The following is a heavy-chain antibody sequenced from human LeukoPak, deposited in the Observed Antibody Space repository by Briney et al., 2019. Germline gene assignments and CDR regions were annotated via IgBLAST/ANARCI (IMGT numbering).Heavy chain of an antibody. Sequence: XETLSLTCTVSGDSINSLDLWSWVRQPPGKGPEWIGEMYLSGTTHSNPSGKSRVTISIDKSKNQFFLNLSSVTAADTAVYYCAGLVGRYSSGLYYYYFDYWGQGTLVTVSS. J-gene: IGHJ4*02. CDR2: MYLSGTT. CDR1: GDSINSLDL. V-gene: IGHV4-4*02. CDR3: AGLVGRYSSGLYYYYFDY. D-gene: IGHD3-22*01.